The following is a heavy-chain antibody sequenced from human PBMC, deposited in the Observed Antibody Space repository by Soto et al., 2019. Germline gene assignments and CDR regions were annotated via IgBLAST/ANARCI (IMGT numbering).Heavy chain of an antibody. CDR1: GFTLSGSA. CDR2: IRTKSNGYAT. D-gene: IGHD6-6*01. V-gene: IGHV3-73*01. CDR3: SRVEYFTSSPIG. J-gene: IGHJ4*02. Sequence: GGSLRLSCAASGFTLSGSALPCLRQASGKGLEWFARIRTKSNGYATTYAASVKGRLTISRNDSKNMAYLQMNCLKTEDTAMYDFSRVEYFTSSPIGWGQGTLVTVSS.